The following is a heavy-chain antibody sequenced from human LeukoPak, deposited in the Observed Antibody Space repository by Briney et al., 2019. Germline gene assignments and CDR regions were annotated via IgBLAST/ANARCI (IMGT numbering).Heavy chain of an antibody. CDR3: ARDGIFDY. J-gene: IGHJ4*02. Sequence: TGGSLRLSCAASEFTFSNYAMHWVRQAPGKGLEWVSSIRSGSTYINYADSVKGRFTISRDDAKKSLYLQMNSLRAEDTAVYYCARDGIFDYWGQGTLVTVSS. V-gene: IGHV3-21*01. CDR2: IRSGSTYI. CDR1: EFTFSNYA.